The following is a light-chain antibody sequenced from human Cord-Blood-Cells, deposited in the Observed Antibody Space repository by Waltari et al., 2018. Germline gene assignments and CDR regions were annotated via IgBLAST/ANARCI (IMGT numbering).Light chain of an antibody. CDR1: SLRGYY. CDR3: NSRDSSGNHNWV. Sequence: SSELTQAPAVSVALGQPVRITCQGDSLRGYYASWYQQKPGQAPVLVTYGKNNRPSGIPDRFSGSSSGNTASLTITGAQAEDEADYYCNSRDSSGNHNWVFGGGTKLTVL. J-gene: IGLJ3*02. CDR2: GKN. V-gene: IGLV3-19*01.